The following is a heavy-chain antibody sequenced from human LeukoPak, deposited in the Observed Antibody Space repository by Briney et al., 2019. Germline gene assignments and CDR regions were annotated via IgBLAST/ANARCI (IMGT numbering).Heavy chain of an antibody. CDR3: ARGWGEAVGYFYY. CDR2: INHSGST. CDR1: GGSFSGYY. D-gene: IGHD3-16*01. V-gene: IGHV4-34*01. Sequence: SETLSLTCAVYGGSFSGYYWSWIRQPPGKGLEWIGEINHSGSTNYNPSLKSRVTISVDTSRNQFSLKLSSVTAADTAVYYCARGWGEAVGYFYYRGQGTLVPGSS. J-gene: IGHJ4*02.